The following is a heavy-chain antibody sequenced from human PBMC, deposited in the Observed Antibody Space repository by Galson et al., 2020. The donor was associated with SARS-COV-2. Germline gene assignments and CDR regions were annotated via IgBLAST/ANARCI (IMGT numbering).Heavy chain of an antibody. CDR2: IYYSGST. V-gene: IGHV4-59*08. Sequence: SETLSLTCTVSGGSISSYYWSWIRQPPGKGLEWIGYIYYSGSTNYNPSLKSRVTISVDTSKNQFSLKLSSVTAADTAVYYCARGYDFWSGAGPRRYYGMDVWGQGTTVTVSS. D-gene: IGHD3-3*01. J-gene: IGHJ6*02. CDR3: ARGYDFWSGAGPRRYYGMDV. CDR1: GGSISSYY.